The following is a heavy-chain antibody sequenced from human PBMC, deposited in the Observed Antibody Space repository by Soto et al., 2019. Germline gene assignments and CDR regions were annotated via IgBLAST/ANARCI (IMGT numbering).Heavy chain of an antibody. CDR1: GYTFTSYY. CDR3: ARTYGSGSKTYYYYGMDV. CDR2: INPSGGST. Sequence: ASVKVSFKASGYTFTSYYMHWVRQAPGQGLEWMGIINPSGGSTSYAQKFQGRVTMTRDTSTSTVYMELSSLRSEDTAVYYCARTYGSGSKTYYYYGMDVWGQGTTVTVSS. V-gene: IGHV1-46*01. J-gene: IGHJ6*02. D-gene: IGHD3-10*01.